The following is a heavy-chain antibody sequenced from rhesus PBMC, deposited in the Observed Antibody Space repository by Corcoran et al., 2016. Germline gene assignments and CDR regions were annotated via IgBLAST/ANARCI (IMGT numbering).Heavy chain of an antibody. CDR2: IYGSSTRP. D-gene: IGHD1-20*01. Sequence: QVQLQESGPGVVKPSETLSLTCAVSGGSISDSYRWSWIRQPPGKGLEWIGCIYGSSTRPNSNPSLQSRVTISNYTSKNQFSLQLSSVTAAYTAVYYCAGERYSWNNVGAFDFWGQGLRVTVSS. J-gene: IGHJ3*01. CDR1: GGSISDSYR. CDR3: AGERYSWNNVGAFDF. V-gene: IGHV4S10*01.